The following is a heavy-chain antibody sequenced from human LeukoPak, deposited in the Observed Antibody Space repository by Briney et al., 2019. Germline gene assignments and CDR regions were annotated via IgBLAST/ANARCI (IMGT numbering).Heavy chain of an antibody. CDR3: ARGGGYDLLFDY. J-gene: IGHJ4*02. CDR2: IYYSGST. V-gene: IGHV4-59*01. Sequence: SETLSLTCTVSGGSISSYYWSWIRQPPGRGLEWIGYIYYSGSTNYNPSLKSRVTISVDTSKNQFSLKLSSVTAADTAVYYCARGGGYDLLFDYWGQGTLVTVSS. D-gene: IGHD5-12*01. CDR1: GGSISSYY.